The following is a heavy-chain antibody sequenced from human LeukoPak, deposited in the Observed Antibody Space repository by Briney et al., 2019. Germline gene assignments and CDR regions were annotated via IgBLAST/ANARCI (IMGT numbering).Heavy chain of an antibody. D-gene: IGHD6-19*01. V-gene: IGHV3-30*02. CDR2: IRYDGSNK. J-gene: IGHJ4*02. CDR3: AKDRWGAVASFDY. CDR1: GFTFSSYG. Sequence: GGSLRLSCAASGFTFSSYGMHWVRQAPGKGLEWVAFIRYDGSNKYYADSVKGRFTISRDNSKNTLYLQMNSLRAEDTAVYYCAKDRWGAVASFDYWGQGILVTASS.